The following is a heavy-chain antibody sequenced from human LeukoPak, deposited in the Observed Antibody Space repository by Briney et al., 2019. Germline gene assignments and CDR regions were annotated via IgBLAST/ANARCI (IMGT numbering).Heavy chain of an antibody. V-gene: IGHV3-30*18. CDR3: AKSRDGDAPPFDY. D-gene: IGHD4-17*01. CDR1: GFTFSSRG. CDR2: IAYDGNDK. J-gene: IGHJ4*02. Sequence: PGRSLRLSCEASGFTFSSRGMHWVRQAAGKGPEWVAVIAYDGNDKFYAESVKGRFTISRDNSKNTVHLQMNSLRPEDTAVYYCAKSRDGDAPPFDYWGQGTVVTVSS.